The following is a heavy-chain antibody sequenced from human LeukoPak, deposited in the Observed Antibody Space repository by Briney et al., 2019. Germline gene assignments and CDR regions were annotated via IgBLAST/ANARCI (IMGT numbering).Heavy chain of an antibody. V-gene: IGHV3-23*01. Sequence: GGSLRLSCAASGFTFSSYSMNWVRQAPGKGLEWVSAISGSGGSTYYADSVKGRFTISRDNSKNTLYLQMNSLRAEDTAVYYCAKVFWGKCSGGSCYPAGHMDVWGKGTTVTISS. CDR3: AKVFWGKCSGGSCYPAGHMDV. CDR2: ISGSGGST. J-gene: IGHJ6*03. CDR1: GFTFSSYS. D-gene: IGHD2-15*01.